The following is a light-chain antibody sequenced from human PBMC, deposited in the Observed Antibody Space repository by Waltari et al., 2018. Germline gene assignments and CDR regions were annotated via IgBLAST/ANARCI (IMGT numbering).Light chain of an antibody. Sequence: DIVMTQSPDSLTVSLGERATINCKSSHSLLYYSNNKNYISWYQQKPGQAPKLLIYWASTRDSGVTDRLSGSGSETDFTLTISSLQAEDVAVYHCHQYFAPPYTFGRGTKLEIK. V-gene: IGKV4-1*01. CDR1: HSLLYYSNNKNY. J-gene: IGKJ2*01. CDR3: HQYFAPPYT. CDR2: WAS.